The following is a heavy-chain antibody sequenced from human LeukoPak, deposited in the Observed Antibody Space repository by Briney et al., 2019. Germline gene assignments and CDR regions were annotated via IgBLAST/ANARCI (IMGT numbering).Heavy chain of an antibody. Sequence: GASVKVSCKASGYTFTSYGISWVRQAPGQGLEWMGWISAYNGNTNYAQKLQGRVTMTTDTSTSTAYMELSSLRSEDTAVYYCATDWDYDILTGYRAWGQGTLVTVSS. CDR3: ATDWDYDILTGYRA. J-gene: IGHJ5*02. CDR2: ISAYNGNT. CDR1: GYTFTSYG. V-gene: IGHV1-18*01. D-gene: IGHD3-9*01.